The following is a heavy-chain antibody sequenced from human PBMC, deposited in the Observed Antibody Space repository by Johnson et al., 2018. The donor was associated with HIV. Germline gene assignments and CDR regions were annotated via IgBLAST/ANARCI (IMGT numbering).Heavy chain of an antibody. J-gene: IGHJ3*01. V-gene: IGHV3-66*01. CDR3: ARDRVGATAFDV. CDR2: IYSGGST. CDR1: GFTVSSNY. Sequence: VQLVESGGGLVQPGRSLRLSCVTSGFTVSSNYMSWVRQAPGKGLEWVSVIYSGGSTYYADSVKGRVTISRDNSKNTLYLQMNSLRAEDTAVYYCARDRVGATAFDVWGQGTLVTVSS. D-gene: IGHD1-26*01.